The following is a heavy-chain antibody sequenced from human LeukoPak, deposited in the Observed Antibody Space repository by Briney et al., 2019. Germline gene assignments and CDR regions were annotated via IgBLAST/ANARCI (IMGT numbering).Heavy chain of an antibody. Sequence: MAGGSLRLSCAASGFTFSNAWMSWVRQAPGKGLEWVGRIKSKTDGGTTDYAAPVKGRFTISRDNAKNSLYLQMNSLRAVDTAVYYCARDLSSRLFSAFDIWGQGTMVTVS. CDR2: IKSKTDGGTT. CDR1: GFTFSNAW. CDR3: ARDLSSRLFSAFDI. J-gene: IGHJ3*02. V-gene: IGHV3-15*01. D-gene: IGHD2-2*01.